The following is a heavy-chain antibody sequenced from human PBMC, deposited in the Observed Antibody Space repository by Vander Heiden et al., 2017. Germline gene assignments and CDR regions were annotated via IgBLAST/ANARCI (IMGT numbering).Heavy chain of an antibody. CDR2: IYGNDDK. CDR1: WFSLITGGVA. CDR3: AHRQVSSFDY. J-gene: IGHJ4*02. V-gene: IGHV2-5*01. Sequence: QITLKEPGPTLVKPTQTLTLSCTCSWFSLITGGVAVSCIRQPPGKALEWLALIYGNDDKRYSPSLKSRLTITKDTSKNQVVLSMTNMDPVDTATYYCAHRQVSSFDYWGQGALVTVSS. D-gene: IGHD6-6*01.